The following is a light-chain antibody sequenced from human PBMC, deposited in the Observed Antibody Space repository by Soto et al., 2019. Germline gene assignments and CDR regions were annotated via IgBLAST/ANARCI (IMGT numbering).Light chain of an antibody. J-gene: IGKJ3*01. V-gene: IGKV3-11*01. Sequence: EIVLTQSPATLSFSPGEGATLSCRASQSVSTYLAWYQQKPGQAPRLLIYDASNRATGIPARFSGSGSGTDFTLTISSLEPEDFAVYYCQQRSNWPTFGPGTKVDIK. CDR2: DAS. CDR1: QSVSTY. CDR3: QQRSNWPT.